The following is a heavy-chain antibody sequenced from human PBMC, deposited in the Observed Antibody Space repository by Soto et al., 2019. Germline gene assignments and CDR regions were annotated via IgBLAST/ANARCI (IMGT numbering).Heavy chain of an antibody. V-gene: IGHV3-11*01. D-gene: IGHD4-17*01. CDR1: GFTFSDYY. CDR3: ARELSVNPYYYYYYGMDV. CDR2: ISSSGSTI. J-gene: IGHJ6*02. Sequence: KPGGSLRLSCAASGFTFSDYYMSWIRQAPGKGLEWVSYISSSGSTIYYADSVKGRFTISRDNAKNSLYLQMNSLRAEDTAVYYCARELSVNPYYYYYYGMDVWGQGTTVTVSS.